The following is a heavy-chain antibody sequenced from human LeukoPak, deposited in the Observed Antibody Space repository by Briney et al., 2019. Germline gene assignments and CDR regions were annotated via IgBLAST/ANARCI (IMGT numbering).Heavy chain of an antibody. V-gene: IGHV3-23*01. CDR2: ISGSGGST. Sequence: GGSLRLSCAASGFTFSSYAMSWVRQAPGKGLEWVSGISGSGGSTYHADSVKGRFTISRDNSKNTLYLQMNSLRGEDTAVYYCAKGFGGHIYELAPFDCWGQGTLVTVSS. D-gene: IGHD3-10*01. CDR3: AKGFGGHIYELAPFDC. J-gene: IGHJ4*02. CDR1: GFTFSSYA.